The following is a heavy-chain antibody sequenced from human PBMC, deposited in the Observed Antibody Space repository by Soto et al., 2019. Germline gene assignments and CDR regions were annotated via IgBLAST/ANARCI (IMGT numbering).Heavy chain of an antibody. D-gene: IGHD2-15*01. CDR2: IYYSGNT. CDR3: ARGGGYDSFDF. V-gene: IGHV4-30-4*01. Sequence: PSETLSLTCTVSGGSTSSDNYWSWIRQPPGKGLEWIGHIYYSGNTDYNPSLKNRLAISIDTSKNQFSLKLSSVTAADKAVYYCARGGGYDSFDFWGQGIQVTVSS. CDR1: GGSTSSDNY. J-gene: IGHJ4*02.